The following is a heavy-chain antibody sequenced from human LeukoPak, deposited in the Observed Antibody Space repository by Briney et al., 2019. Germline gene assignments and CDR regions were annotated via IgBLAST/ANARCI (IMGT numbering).Heavy chain of an antibody. Sequence: GGSLRLSCAASGFTFSSYAMSWVRQAPGKGLEWVSAISGSGDSTFYADSVKGRFTISRDNSKNTLYLQMNSLRAEDTAVYYRAKDDNSGSYYNTWGQGTLVTVSS. CDR2: ISGSGDST. J-gene: IGHJ5*02. V-gene: IGHV3-23*01. D-gene: IGHD3-10*01. CDR3: AKDDNSGSYYNT. CDR1: GFTFSSYA.